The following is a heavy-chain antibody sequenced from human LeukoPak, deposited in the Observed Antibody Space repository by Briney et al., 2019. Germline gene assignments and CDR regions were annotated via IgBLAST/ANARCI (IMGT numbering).Heavy chain of an antibody. J-gene: IGHJ6*02. V-gene: IGHV1-69*04. Sequence: SVTVSCKASGDTFISYAISWVRQAPGQGLEWMGRITPILGIANYAQKFQGRVTITADKSTSTAYMDLSSLRSEDTAVYYCERDPSSGWSHYYYGMDVWGQGTTVTVSS. CDR3: ERDPSSGWSHYYYGMDV. D-gene: IGHD6-19*01. CDR1: GDTFISYA. CDR2: ITPILGIA.